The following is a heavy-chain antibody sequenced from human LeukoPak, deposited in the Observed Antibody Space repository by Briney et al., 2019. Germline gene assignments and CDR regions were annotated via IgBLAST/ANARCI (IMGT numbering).Heavy chain of an antibody. CDR2: LYSGGAA. CDR3: AKDESSGYDWPNYFYGLDV. CDR1: GFTVRDNY. V-gene: IGHV3-53*05. Sequence: PGGSLRLSCAVSGFTVRDNYLNWVRQTPGKGLECVSVLYSGGAAYYADSVKGRFTISRDNSNNSLSLEMNSLRPDDTAVFYCAKDESSGYDWPNYFYGLDVWGQGTTVAVSS. D-gene: IGHD5-12*01. J-gene: IGHJ6*02.